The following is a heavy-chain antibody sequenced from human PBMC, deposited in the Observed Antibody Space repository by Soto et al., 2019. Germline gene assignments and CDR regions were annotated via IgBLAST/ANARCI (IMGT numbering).Heavy chain of an antibody. CDR3: ARGGHVVVVTAAFDY. J-gene: IGHJ4*02. D-gene: IGHD2-21*02. CDR2: VNPSGGHT. CDR1: GDTFTNYY. V-gene: IGHV1-46*01. Sequence: ASVKVSCKASGDTFTNYYIHWVRQAPGQGLEWMGTVNPSGGHTTYSQNFLGRVTMTRDTSTSTLYMELTSLTSNDTAVYYCARGGHVVVVTAAFDYWGQGTLVTVSS.